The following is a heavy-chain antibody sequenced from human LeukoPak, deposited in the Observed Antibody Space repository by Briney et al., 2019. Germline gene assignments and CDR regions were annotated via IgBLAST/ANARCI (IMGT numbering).Heavy chain of an antibody. D-gene: IGHD1-26*01. CDR1: GGTFSSYA. Sequence: SVKVSCKASGGTFSSYAISWVRQAPGQGLEWMGGIIPIFGTANYAQKFQGRVTITADESTSTAYMELSSLRSEDTAVYHCARDRERAPIDAFDIWGQGTMVTVSS. CDR2: IIPIFGTA. CDR3: ARDRERAPIDAFDI. J-gene: IGHJ3*02. V-gene: IGHV1-69*13.